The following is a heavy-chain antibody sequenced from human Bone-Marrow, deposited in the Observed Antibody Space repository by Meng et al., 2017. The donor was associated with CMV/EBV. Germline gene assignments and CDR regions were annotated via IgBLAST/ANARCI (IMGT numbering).Heavy chain of an antibody. D-gene: IGHD2-2*01. Sequence: GESLKISCAASGSTFSSYAMHWVRQAPGKGLEWVAVISYDGSNKYYADSLKGRFTISRDNAKKSLYLLMNSLRSEDTAVYYCARRGLDCSSTSCLPENWDLDYYYGMDVWGQGTTVTVSS. V-gene: IGHV3-30-3*01. CDR3: ARRGLDCSSTSCLPENWDLDYYYGMDV. CDR2: ISYDGSNK. J-gene: IGHJ6*02. CDR1: GSTFSSYA.